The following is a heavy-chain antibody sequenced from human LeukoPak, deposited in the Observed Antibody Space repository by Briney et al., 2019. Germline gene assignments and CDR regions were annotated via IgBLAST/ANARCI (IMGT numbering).Heavy chain of an antibody. CDR1: GGTFSSYA. D-gene: IGHD3-22*01. Sequence: SVKVSCKASGGTFSSYAISWVRQAPGQGLEWMGRIIPILGIANYAQKFQGRVTITADKSTSTAYMELSSLRSEDTAVYYCASAPYYYDSSGYYIYYFDYWGQGTLVTVSS. CDR3: ASAPYYYDSSGYYIYYFDY. J-gene: IGHJ4*02. V-gene: IGHV1-69*04. CDR2: IIPILGIA.